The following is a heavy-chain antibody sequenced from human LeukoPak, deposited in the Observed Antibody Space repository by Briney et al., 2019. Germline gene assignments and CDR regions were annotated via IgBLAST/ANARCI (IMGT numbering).Heavy chain of an antibody. V-gene: IGHV1-8*02. Sequence: PGGSLRLSCAASGFTFRDYGMNWVRQATGQGLEWMGWMNPNSGNTGYAQKFQGRVTMTRNTSISTAYMELSSLRSEDTAVYYCASVLGGQLVEYWGQGTLVTVSS. D-gene: IGHD6-13*01. CDR3: ASVLGGQLVEY. CDR1: GFTFRDYG. CDR2: MNPNSGNT. J-gene: IGHJ4*02.